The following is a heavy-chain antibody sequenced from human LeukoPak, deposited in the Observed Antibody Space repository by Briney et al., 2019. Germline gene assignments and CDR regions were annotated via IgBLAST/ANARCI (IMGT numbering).Heavy chain of an antibody. J-gene: IGHJ4*02. CDR1: GFTFSSYA. CDR3: ARGSDWIDY. CDR2: ISYDGSNK. Sequence: GGSLRLSCAASGFTFSSYAMHWVRQAPGKGLEWVAVISYDGSNKYYADSVKGRFTISRDNSKNTLYLQMNSLRAEDTAVYYCARGSDWIDYWGQGTLVTVSS. D-gene: IGHD1-1*01. V-gene: IGHV3-30-3*01.